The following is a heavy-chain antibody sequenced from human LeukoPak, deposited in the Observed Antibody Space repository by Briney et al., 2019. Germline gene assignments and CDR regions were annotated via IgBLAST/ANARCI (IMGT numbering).Heavy chain of an antibody. CDR3: AKWPEGAMDYFDY. CDR2: ISGDGTRT. Sequence: GGSLRLSCAASGFSFSSYAMTWARQAPVKGLEWVSAISGDGTRTYYADSVKGRFTISRDNSKNTLYLEMSSLRVEDTAIYYCAKWPEGAMDYFDYWGQGALVTVSS. J-gene: IGHJ4*02. V-gene: IGHV3-23*01. D-gene: IGHD3-16*01. CDR1: GFSFSSYA.